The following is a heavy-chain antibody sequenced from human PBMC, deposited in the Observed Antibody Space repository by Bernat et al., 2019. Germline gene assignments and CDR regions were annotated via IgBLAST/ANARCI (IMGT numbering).Heavy chain of an antibody. CDR1: GGSISSSSYY. Sequence: QLQLQESGPGLVKPSETLSLTCTVSGGSISSSSYYWGWIRQPPGKGLEWIGSIYYSGSTYYNPSLKSRVTISVDTSKNQFSLKLSSVAAADTAVYYCARPFGHPHSSGWYRWGQGTLVTVSS. J-gene: IGHJ4*02. CDR3: ARPFGHPHSSGWYR. D-gene: IGHD6-19*01. CDR2: IYYSGST. V-gene: IGHV4-39*01.